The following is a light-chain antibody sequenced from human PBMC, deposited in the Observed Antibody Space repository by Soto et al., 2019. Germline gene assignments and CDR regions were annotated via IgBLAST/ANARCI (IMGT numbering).Light chain of an antibody. CDR3: SSYAGSNNLV. CDR2: EVT. V-gene: IGLV2-8*01. J-gene: IGLJ2*01. CDR1: SSDIGDYNY. Sequence: QSVLTQPPSASGSPGQSVTISCTGTSSDIGDYNYVSWYQQHPGKAPKLMIYEVTKRPSGVPDRFSGSKSGNTASLTVSGLQAEDEAHYYCSSYAGSNNLVFGGGTQLTVL.